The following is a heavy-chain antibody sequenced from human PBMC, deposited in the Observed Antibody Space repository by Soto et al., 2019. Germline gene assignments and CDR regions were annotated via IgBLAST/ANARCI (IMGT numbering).Heavy chain of an antibody. CDR1: GGSISSYY. CDR2: IYYSGST. D-gene: IGHD3-3*01. J-gene: IGHJ4*02. V-gene: IGHV4-59*01. CDR3: ARSYDFWSGYPDY. Sequence: SETLSLTCTVSGGSISSYYWSWIRQPPGKGLEWIGYIYYSGSTNYNPSLKSRVTISVDTSRNQFSLKLSSVTAADTAAYYCARSYDFWSGYPDYWGQGTLVTVSS.